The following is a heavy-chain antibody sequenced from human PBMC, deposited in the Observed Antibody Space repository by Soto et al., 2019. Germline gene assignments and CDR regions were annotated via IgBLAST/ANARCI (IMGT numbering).Heavy chain of an antibody. D-gene: IGHD2-15*01. CDR1: GFTFSSYA. V-gene: IGHV3-30-3*01. Sequence: GGSLRLSXAASGFTFSSYAMHWVRQAPGKGPEWVAVISYDGSNKYYADSVKGRFTISRDNSKNTLYLQMNSLRAEDTAVYYCARDYGYCSGGSCWPYNWFDPWGQGTLVTVSS. CDR2: ISYDGSNK. CDR3: ARDYGYCSGGSCWPYNWFDP. J-gene: IGHJ5*02.